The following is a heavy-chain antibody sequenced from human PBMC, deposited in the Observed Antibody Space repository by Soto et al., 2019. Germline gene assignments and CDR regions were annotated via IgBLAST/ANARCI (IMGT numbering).Heavy chain of an antibody. Sequence: SETLSLTCTVSGGSISSGDYYWSWIRQPPGRGLEWIGYIYYSGSTYYNPSLKSRVTISVDTSKNQFSLKLISVTAADTAVYYCARHIGDYDVWSGYYKSYYYYYMDVWGKGTTVTVSS. CDR1: GGSISSGDYY. J-gene: IGHJ6*03. V-gene: IGHV4-30-4*01. D-gene: IGHD3-3*01. CDR3: ARHIGDYDVWSGYYKSYYYYYMDV. CDR2: IYYSGST.